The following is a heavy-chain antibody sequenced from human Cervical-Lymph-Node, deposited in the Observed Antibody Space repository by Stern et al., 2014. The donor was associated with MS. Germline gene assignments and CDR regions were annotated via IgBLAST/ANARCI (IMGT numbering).Heavy chain of an antibody. CDR3: AKESSGWYYVY. V-gene: IGHV3-30*18. J-gene: IGHJ4*02. CDR2: ISYDGSNK. CDR1: GFTFSSYG. D-gene: IGHD6-19*01. Sequence: VHLVESGGGVVQPGRSLRLSCAASGFTFSSYGMHWVRQAPGKGLEWVAVISYDGSNKYYADSVKGRFTISRDNSKNTLYLQMNSLRAEDTAVYYCAKESSGWYYVYWGQGTLVTVSS.